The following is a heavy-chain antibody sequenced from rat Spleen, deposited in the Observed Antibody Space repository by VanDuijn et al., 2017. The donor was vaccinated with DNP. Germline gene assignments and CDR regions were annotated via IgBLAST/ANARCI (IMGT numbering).Heavy chain of an antibody. J-gene: IGHJ2*01. CDR2: MSSGGSR. CDR1: GYSLTSYG. Sequence: VQVKESGPGLAQPSQTLSLTCTVSGYSLTSYGVSWARQPPGKGLEWIAAMSSGGSRYYNSALKSRLSISRDTSKSQVFLKMNSVQTEDTAMYFCAVLGRYYWGHGVMVTVSS. CDR3: AVLGRYY. V-gene: IGHV2S12*01.